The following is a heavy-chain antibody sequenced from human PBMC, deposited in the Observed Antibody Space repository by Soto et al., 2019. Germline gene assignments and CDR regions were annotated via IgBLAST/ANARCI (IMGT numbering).Heavy chain of an antibody. CDR3: ARDWTLDYYGPGSPFDY. CDR2: ISSSSSYI. Sequence: GGSLRLSCAASGFTFSSYSMNWVRQAPGKGLEWVSSISSSSSYIYYADSVKGRFTISRDNAKNSLYLQMNSLRAEDTAVYYCARDWTLDYYGPGSPFDYWGQGTLVTVSS. J-gene: IGHJ4*02. CDR1: GFTFSSYS. V-gene: IGHV3-21*01. D-gene: IGHD3-10*01.